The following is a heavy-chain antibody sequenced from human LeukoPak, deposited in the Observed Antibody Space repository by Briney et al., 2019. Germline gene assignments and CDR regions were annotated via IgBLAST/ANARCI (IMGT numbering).Heavy chain of an antibody. CDR2: ISSNGGST. CDR3: ARGRGYSYGYSWDY. CDR1: GFTFSSYA. D-gene: IGHD5-18*01. V-gene: IGHV3-64*01. J-gene: IGHJ4*02. Sequence: GGSLRLSCAASGFTFSSYAMHWVRQAPGKGLEYVSGISSNGGSTYYANSVKGRFTISRDNSKNTLYLQMGSLRAEDMAVYYCARGRGYSYGYSWDYWGQGTLVTISS.